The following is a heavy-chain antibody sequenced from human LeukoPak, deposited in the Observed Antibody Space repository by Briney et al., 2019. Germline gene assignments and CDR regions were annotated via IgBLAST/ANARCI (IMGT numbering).Heavy chain of an antibody. J-gene: IGHJ4*02. V-gene: IGHV4-61*01. Sequence: SETLSLTCTVSGGSVSSGSYYWSWIRQPPGKGLEWIGYIYYSGSTNYNPSLKSRVTISVDTSKNQFSLKLSSVTAADTAVYYCARFRSMVRGVQYYFDYWGQGTLVTVSS. D-gene: IGHD3-10*01. CDR3: ARFRSMVRGVQYYFDY. CDR2: IYYSGST. CDR1: GGSVSSGSYY.